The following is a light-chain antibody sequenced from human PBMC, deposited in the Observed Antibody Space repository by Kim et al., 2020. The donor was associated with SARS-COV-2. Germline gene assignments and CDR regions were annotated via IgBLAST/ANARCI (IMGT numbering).Light chain of an antibody. CDR2: DNN. V-gene: IGLV1-51*01. CDR3: GTWDSSLNGLV. J-gene: IGLJ2*01. CDR1: SSNIGQNY. Sequence: GQKVTSSGSGSSSNIGQNYVSWYQQFPGTAPKLLIYDNNKRHSGIPDRFSGSKSGTSATLGITGLQTGDEADYYCGTWDSSLNGLVFGGGTQLTVL.